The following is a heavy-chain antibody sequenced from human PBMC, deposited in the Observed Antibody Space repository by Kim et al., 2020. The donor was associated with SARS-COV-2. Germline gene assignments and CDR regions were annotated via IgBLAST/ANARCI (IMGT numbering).Heavy chain of an antibody. CDR2: INHSGST. V-gene: IGHV4-34*01. CDR1: GGSFSGYY. J-gene: IGHJ6*02. D-gene: IGHD6-19*01. CDR3: ARGSSKSSGWYKKDYYYGMDV. Sequence: SETLSLTCAVYGGSFSGYYWSWIRQPPGKGLEWIGEINHSGSTNYNPSLKSRVTISVDTSKNQFSLKLSSVTAADTAVYYCARGSSKSSGWYKKDYYYGMDVWGQGTTVTVSS.